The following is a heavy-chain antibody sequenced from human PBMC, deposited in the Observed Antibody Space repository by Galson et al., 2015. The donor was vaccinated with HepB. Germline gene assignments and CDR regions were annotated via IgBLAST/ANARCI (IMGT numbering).Heavy chain of an antibody. Sequence: SLRLSCAASGFTFRTYAMTWVRQAPGKGLEWVSGITGSGGMTFYADSVKGRFTISRDNSKNTLYLQMNSLRPEDTAVYYCARDFRWNFDYWGQGISVTVSS. CDR3: ARDFRWNFDY. V-gene: IGHV3-23*01. D-gene: IGHD2-15*01. CDR2: ITGSGGMT. J-gene: IGHJ4*02. CDR1: GFTFRTYA.